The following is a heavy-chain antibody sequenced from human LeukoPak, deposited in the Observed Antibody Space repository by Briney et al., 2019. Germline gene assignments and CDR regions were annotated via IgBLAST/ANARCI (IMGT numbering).Heavy chain of an antibody. Sequence: SQTLSLTCTVSGGSISSGSYYWSWIRQPAGKGLEWIGRIYTSGSTNYNPSLKSRVTTSVDTSKNQFSLKLSSVTAADTAVYYCARVTYYDFWSGYYTDFGAFDIWGQGTMVTVSS. V-gene: IGHV4-61*02. CDR1: GGSISSGSYY. J-gene: IGHJ3*02. D-gene: IGHD3-3*01. CDR2: IYTSGST. CDR3: ARVTYYDFWSGYYTDFGAFDI.